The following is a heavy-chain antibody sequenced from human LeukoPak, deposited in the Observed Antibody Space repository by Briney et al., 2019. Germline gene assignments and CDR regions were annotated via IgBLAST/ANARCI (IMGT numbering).Heavy chain of an antibody. CDR2: ISAYNGNT. Sequence: ASVKVSCKASGYTFTSYGISWVRQAPGQGLEWMGWISAYNGNTNYAQKLQGRVTMTTDTSTSTAYMELRSLRSDDTAVYYCARDGYKYRDYYYYGMDVWGQGTTVTVSS. CDR1: GYTFTSYG. CDR3: ARDGYKYRDYYYYGMDV. J-gene: IGHJ6*02. V-gene: IGHV1-18*01. D-gene: IGHD5-24*01.